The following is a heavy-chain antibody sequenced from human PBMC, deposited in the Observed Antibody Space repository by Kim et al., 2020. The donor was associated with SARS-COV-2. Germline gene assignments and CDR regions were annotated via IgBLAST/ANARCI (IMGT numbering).Heavy chain of an antibody. J-gene: IGHJ4*02. Sequence: ASVKVSCKASGYTFTAYYMHWVRQAPGQGLEWMGRINPNSGGTNYAQKFQGSVTMTTDTSISTAYIELTRLTSDDTAIYYCAREVSRSSSWTDFWGQGTLVTVSS. V-gene: IGHV1-2*06. D-gene: IGHD6-13*01. CDR1: GYTFTAYY. CDR3: AREVSRSSSWTDF. CDR2: INPNSGGT.